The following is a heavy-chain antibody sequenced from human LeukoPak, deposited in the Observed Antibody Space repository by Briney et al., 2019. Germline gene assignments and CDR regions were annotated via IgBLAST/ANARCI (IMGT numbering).Heavy chain of an antibody. Sequence: GRSLRLSCAASGFTFSSYAMHWVRQAPGKGLEWVAVISYDGSNKYYADSVKGRFTISRDNSKNTLYLQMNSLRAEDTAVYYCARDEQPSINGMDVWGQGTTVTVSS. CDR3: ARDEQPSINGMDV. CDR2: ISYDGSNK. V-gene: IGHV3-30-3*01. D-gene: IGHD6-13*01. J-gene: IGHJ6*02. CDR1: GFTFSSYA.